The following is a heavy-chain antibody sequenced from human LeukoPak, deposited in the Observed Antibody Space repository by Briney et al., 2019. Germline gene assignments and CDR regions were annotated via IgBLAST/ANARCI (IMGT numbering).Heavy chain of an antibody. J-gene: IGHJ1*01. V-gene: IGHV4-38-2*02. CDR3: ARVEVGADDFDYFQH. Sequence: SETLSLTCTVSGYSISTGYYWGWIRQSPGKGLEWIGNIYHSGSTSYNPSLKSRVTISVDTSKNQFSLKLSSVTAADTAVYYCARVEVGADDFDYFQHWGQGTLVTVSS. CDR1: GYSISTGYY. CDR2: IYHSGST. D-gene: IGHD1-26*01.